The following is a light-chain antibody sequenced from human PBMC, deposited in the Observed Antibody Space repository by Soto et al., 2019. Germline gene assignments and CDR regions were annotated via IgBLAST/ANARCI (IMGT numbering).Light chain of an antibody. CDR1: QTVENNY. Sequence: EIVLTQSPGTLSLSPGEKATLSCRASQTVENNYLVWYQQKPGQAPRLLVDDASRRAAGIPDRFSGSGSGTDFTLTISRLEPEDFAVYYCQQCATSPRTFGQGTKVEIK. CDR2: DAS. V-gene: IGKV3-20*01. CDR3: QQCATSPRT. J-gene: IGKJ1*01.